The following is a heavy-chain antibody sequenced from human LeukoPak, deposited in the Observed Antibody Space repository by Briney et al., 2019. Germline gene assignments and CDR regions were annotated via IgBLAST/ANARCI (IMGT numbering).Heavy chain of an antibody. CDR2: ISGSGGST. CDR1: GFTFSSYA. Sequence: TRGSLRLSCAAPGFTFSSYAMSWVRQAPGKGLESVSAISGSGGSTYYADSVKGRFTISRDNSKNTLYLQMNSLRAEDTAVYYCAKDLDEDTPWFDPWGQGTLVTVSS. CDR3: AKDLDEDTPWFDP. J-gene: IGHJ5*02. V-gene: IGHV3-23*01. D-gene: IGHD2-15*01.